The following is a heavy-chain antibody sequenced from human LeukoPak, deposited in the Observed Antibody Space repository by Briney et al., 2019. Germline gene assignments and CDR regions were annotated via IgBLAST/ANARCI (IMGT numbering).Heavy chain of an antibody. D-gene: IGHD6-13*01. CDR3: ARETTGIAAAGTPTSSFDI. V-gene: IGHV4-39*07. J-gene: IGHJ3*02. CDR2: IYYSGST. CDR1: AFTFSSYS. Sequence: PGGSLRLSCAASAFTFSSYSVNWVRQPPGKGLEWIGSIYYSGSTYYNPSLKSRVTISVDTSKNQFSLKLSSVTAADTAVYYCARETTGIAAAGTPTSSFDIWGQGTMVTVSS.